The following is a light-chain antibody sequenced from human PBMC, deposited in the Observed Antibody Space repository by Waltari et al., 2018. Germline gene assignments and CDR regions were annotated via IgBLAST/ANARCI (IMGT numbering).Light chain of an antibody. CDR2: GAS. CDR1: QNIGTS. Sequence: EIEMTQSPASLSVSPGETAILTCRASQNIGTSLSWFQLRPGRAPRHLLYGASTRAPGIPPRFSASGSGTEFSLTISSLQSDDFAVYYCLQYNNWPYTFGQGTRLEIK. V-gene: IGKV3-15*01. J-gene: IGKJ2*01. CDR3: LQYNNWPYT.